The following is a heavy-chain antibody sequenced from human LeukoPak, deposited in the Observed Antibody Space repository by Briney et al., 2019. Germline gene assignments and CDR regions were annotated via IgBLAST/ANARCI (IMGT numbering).Heavy chain of an antibody. CDR2: SNSDGSST. CDR1: GFTFSSYW. Sequence: GGSLRLSCAASGFTFSSYWMHWVRQAPGKGLVWVSRSNSDGSSTSYADSVKGRFTISRDNAKNTLYLQMNSLRAEDTAVYYCARLSGIAVFYWGQGTLVTVSS. V-gene: IGHV3-74*01. J-gene: IGHJ4*02. D-gene: IGHD6-19*01. CDR3: ARLSGIAVFY.